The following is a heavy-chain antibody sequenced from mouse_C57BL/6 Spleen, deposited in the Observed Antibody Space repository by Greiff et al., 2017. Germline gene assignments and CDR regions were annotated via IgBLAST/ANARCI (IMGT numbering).Heavy chain of an antibody. V-gene: IGHV5-17*01. J-gene: IGHJ3*01. CDR3: AIYYYGSSYPFAY. D-gene: IGHD1-1*01. CDR1: GFTFSDYG. Sequence: EVKVEESGGGLVKPGGSLKLSCAASGFTFSDYGMHWVRQAPEKGLEWVAYISSGSSTIYYADTVKGRFTISRGNAKNTLFLQMTSLRSEDTAMYYCAIYYYGSSYPFAYWGQGTLVTVSA. CDR2: ISSGSSTI.